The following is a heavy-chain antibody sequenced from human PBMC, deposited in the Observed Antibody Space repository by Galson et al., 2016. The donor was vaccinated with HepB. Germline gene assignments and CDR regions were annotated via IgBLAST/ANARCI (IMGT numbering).Heavy chain of an antibody. Sequence: SLRLSCAASGFTFSVYWMNWVRQSPGKGLEWVSYISGSGASTYYRDSVKGRFIISRDNSKNTLSLQMNNLRVEDTAVYYCTKDGDRKYTFWGQGTLVTVSS. CDR3: TKDGDRKYTF. D-gene: IGHD2-2*02. CDR1: GFTFSVYW. V-gene: IGHV3-23*01. J-gene: IGHJ4*02. CDR2: ISGSGAST.